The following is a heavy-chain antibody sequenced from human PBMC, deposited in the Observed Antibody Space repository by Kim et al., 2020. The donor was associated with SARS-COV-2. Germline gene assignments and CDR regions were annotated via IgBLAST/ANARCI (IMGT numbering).Heavy chain of an antibody. Sequence: GGSLRLSCVTSGFTFTSHAMSWVRQTPGKGLEWVSTISRSGGNTFYADSVEGRFTISRDDSKNTLFLQMDSLRAEDTALYYCAKYERVEEKTGYWGQGTLVTVSS. D-gene: IGHD3-3*01. V-gene: IGHV3-23*01. CDR3: AKYERVEEKTGY. CDR1: GFTFTSHA. J-gene: IGHJ4*02. CDR2: ISRSGGNT.